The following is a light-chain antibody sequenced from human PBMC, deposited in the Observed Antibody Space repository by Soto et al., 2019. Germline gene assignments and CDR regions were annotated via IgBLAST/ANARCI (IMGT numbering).Light chain of an antibody. Sequence: DIQMTQSPSTLSASVGDRVTITCRASHVISGWLAWYQQKPGKAPKVLIYDAYNLESGVSSRFSGSVSGTEFSLTISSLQPDDFATYYCQQYHSFPLTFGGGTKVDIK. V-gene: IGKV1-5*01. CDR3: QQYHSFPLT. J-gene: IGKJ4*01. CDR2: DAY. CDR1: HVISGW.